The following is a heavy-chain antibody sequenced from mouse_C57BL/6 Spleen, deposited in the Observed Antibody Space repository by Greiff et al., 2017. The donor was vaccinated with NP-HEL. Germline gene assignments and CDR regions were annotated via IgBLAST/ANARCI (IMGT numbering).Heavy chain of an antibody. J-gene: IGHJ3*01. CDR3: AREGQLRLPPFAY. V-gene: IGHV1-64*01. D-gene: IGHD3-2*02. Sequence: QVQLKQPGAELVKPGASVKLSCKASGYTFTSYWMHWVKQRPGQGLEWIGMIHPNSGSTNYNEKFKSKATLTVDKSSSTAYMQLSSLTSEDSAVYYCAREGQLRLPPFAYWGQGTLVTVSA. CDR1: GYTFTSYW. CDR2: IHPNSGST.